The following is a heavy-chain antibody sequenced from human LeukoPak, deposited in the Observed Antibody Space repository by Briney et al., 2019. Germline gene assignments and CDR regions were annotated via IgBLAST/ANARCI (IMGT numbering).Heavy chain of an antibody. Sequence: SETLSLTCTVSGVSISSSNSYWGWIRQPPGKALEWIGSIYYSGNTYYNASLKSQVSISIDTSKNQFSLRLTSVTAADTAAYYCARQTGSGLFILPGGQGTLVTVSS. CDR3: ARQTGSGLFILP. D-gene: IGHD3/OR15-3a*01. CDR1: GVSISSSNSY. V-gene: IGHV4-39*01. J-gene: IGHJ4*02. CDR2: IYYSGNT.